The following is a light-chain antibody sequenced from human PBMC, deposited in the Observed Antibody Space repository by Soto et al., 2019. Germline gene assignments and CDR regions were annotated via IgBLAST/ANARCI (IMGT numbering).Light chain of an antibody. Sequence: IVLTQSPGTLSLSPGERATLSCRASQSVSSSYLAWYQQKPGQAPRLLIYGASSRATGIPDRFSGSGSGTDFTLTISRLEPEDFAVYYCQQYGGSRTFGQGTKVDIK. V-gene: IGKV3-20*01. J-gene: IGKJ1*01. CDR2: GAS. CDR1: QSVSSSY. CDR3: QQYGGSRT.